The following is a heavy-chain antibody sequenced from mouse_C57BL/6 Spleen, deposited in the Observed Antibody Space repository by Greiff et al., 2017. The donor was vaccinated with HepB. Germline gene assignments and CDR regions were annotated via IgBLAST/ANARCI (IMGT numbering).Heavy chain of an antibody. J-gene: IGHJ4*01. CDR1: GYTFTSYW. CDR3: ARSWLRDAMDY. D-gene: IGHD2-2*01. CDR2: IYPSDSET. V-gene: IGHV1-61*01. Sequence: QVQLKQPGAELVRPGSSVKLSCKASGYTFTSYWMDWVKQRPGQGLEWIGNIYPSDSETHYNQKFKDKATLTVDKSSSTAYMQLSSLTSEDSAVYYCARSWLRDAMDYWGQGTSVTVSS.